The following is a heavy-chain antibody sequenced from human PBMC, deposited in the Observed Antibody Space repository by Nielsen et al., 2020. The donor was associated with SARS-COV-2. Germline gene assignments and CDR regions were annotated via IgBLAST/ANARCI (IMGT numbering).Heavy chain of an antibody. J-gene: IGHJ3*02. CDR1: GYTFTGYY. CDR2: IHPNSGAT. V-gene: IGHV1-2*06. D-gene: IGHD3-10*01. Sequence: ASVKVSCKASGYTFTGYYIHWVRQAPGQGLEWMGRIHPNSGATNYAQKFQGRVTMTRDTSISTAYMELSSLRSEDTAVYYCAAMVRGVIDAFDIWGQGTMVTVSS. CDR3: AAMVRGVIDAFDI.